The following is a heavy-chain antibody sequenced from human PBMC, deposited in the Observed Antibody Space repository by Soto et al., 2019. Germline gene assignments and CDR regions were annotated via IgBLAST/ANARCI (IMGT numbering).Heavy chain of an antibody. D-gene: IGHD1-26*01. Sequence: GSLRLSCAASGFTFSSYGMSWVRQAPGKGLEWVSAISNSGGSTYYADSVKGRFTISRDNSKNTLYLQMNSLRAEDTAVYYCAKSYHLVGTSYFDCWGQGTLVTVSS. J-gene: IGHJ4*02. CDR1: GFTFSSYG. V-gene: IGHV3-23*01. CDR2: ISNSGGST. CDR3: AKSYHLVGTSYFDC.